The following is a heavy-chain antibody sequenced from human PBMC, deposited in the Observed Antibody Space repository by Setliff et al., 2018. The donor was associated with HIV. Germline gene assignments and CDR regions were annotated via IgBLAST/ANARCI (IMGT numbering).Heavy chain of an antibody. V-gene: IGHV4-4*08. CDR1: GCSISGYY. D-gene: IGHD6-19*01. J-gene: IGHJ4*02. Sequence: SETLSLTCTVVSGCSISGYYWNWIRQTPGQGLEGIGYIYAVGSTNYNPSLQSRVTISVDTSKNQFSLTLNSVTAADAAVYYCAILAQNPHSRGHSNPRGDVYYFDYWGQGTLVTVSS. CDR3: AILAQNPHSRGHSNPRGDVYYFDY. CDR2: IYAVGST.